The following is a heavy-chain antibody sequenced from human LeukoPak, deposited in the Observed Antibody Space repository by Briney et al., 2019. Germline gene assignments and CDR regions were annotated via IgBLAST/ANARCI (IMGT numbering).Heavy chain of an antibody. CDR3: ARVYIPGTGPTYYYGMDV. V-gene: IGHV1-18*01. CDR1: GYTFTSYG. D-gene: IGHD1-7*01. J-gene: IGHJ6*02. Sequence: ASVKVSCKASGYTFTSYGISWVRQAPGQGLEWMGWISAYNGNTNYAQKLQGRVTMTTDTSTSAAYMELRGLRSDDTAVYYCARVYIPGTGPTYYYGMDVWGQGTTVTVSS. CDR2: ISAYNGNT.